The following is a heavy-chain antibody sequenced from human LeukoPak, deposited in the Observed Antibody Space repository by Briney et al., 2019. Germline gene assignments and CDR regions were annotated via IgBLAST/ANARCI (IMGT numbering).Heavy chain of an antibody. Sequence: GGSLRLSCSASGFTFSSYAMNWVRQAPGEGLEWVSYIISSGSTVYYADSVKGRFTISRDNAKISFYLQMNSLRADDTPVYFCASVRQFVDYWGQGTLVTVSS. V-gene: IGHV3-48*03. CDR3: ASVRQFVDY. J-gene: IGHJ4*02. D-gene: IGHD3-10*01. CDR2: IISSGSTV. CDR1: GFTFSSYA.